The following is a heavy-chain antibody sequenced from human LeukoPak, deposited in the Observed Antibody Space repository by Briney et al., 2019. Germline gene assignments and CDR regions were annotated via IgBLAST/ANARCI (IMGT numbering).Heavy chain of an antibody. V-gene: IGHV3-30-3*01. CDR3: ARVLVDFWSGYPAGRVPNYYYYGMDV. Sequence: GGSLRLSCAASGFTFSSYAMHWVRQAPGKGLEWVAVISYGGSNKYYADSVKGRFTISRDNSKNTLYLQMNSLRAEDTAVYYCARVLVDFWSGYPAGRVPNYYYYGMDVWGQGTTVTVSS. CDR2: ISYGGSNK. D-gene: IGHD3-3*01. J-gene: IGHJ6*02. CDR1: GFTFSSYA.